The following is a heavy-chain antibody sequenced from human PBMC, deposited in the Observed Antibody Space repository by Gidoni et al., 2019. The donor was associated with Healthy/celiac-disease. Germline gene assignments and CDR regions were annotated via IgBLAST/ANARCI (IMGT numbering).Heavy chain of an antibody. CDR3: ASPYDSSGYYSLARWRAFDI. CDR2: VDPEDGET. D-gene: IGHD3-22*01. V-gene: IGHV1-69-2*01. CDR1: GYTFTDYY. Sequence: EVQLVQSGAEVKKPGATVKISCKVSGYTFTDYYMHWVQQAPGKGLEWMGLVDPEDGETIYAEKFQGRVTITADTSTDTAYMELSSLRSEDTAVYYCASPYDSSGYYSLARWRAFDIWGQGTMVTVFS. J-gene: IGHJ3*02.